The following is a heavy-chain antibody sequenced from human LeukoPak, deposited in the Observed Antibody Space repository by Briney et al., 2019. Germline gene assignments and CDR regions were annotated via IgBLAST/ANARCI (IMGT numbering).Heavy chain of an antibody. CDR2: IYHSGSA. J-gene: IGHJ4*02. CDR3: ARFFCSRSKRLDY. Sequence: PSETLSLTCTVSGGSITNYYWRWLRRPPGQGLEWIGYIYHSGSAIYNPSLKSRVTISVDTSKNEFALKVNSVTAADTAVYYCARFFCSRSKRLDYWGQGTVVTVSS. D-gene: IGHD3-3*01. V-gene: IGHV4-59*08. CDR1: GGSITNYY.